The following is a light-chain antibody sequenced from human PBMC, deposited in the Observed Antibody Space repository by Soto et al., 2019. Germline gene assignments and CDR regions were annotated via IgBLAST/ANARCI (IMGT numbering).Light chain of an antibody. CDR3: QQYGRSPWT. Sequence: EIVLTQSPGTLSLSPGEGATLSCRASQSVSSNSLAWYQQKRRQAPRLLIYGASSRATGIPDRFSGSGSGPDFTLTIRRLGPEDFAVYYCQQYGRSPWTFGQGTKVEIK. V-gene: IGKV3-20*01. J-gene: IGKJ1*01. CDR1: QSVSSNS. CDR2: GAS.